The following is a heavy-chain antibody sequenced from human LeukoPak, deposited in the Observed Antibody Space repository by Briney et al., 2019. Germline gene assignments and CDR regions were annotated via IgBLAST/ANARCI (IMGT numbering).Heavy chain of an antibody. Sequence: PGRSLRLSCAASGFTFSSYAMHWVRQAPGKGLDWVSTISGSGGSTYYADSVKGRFTISRDNSKNTLYLQMNSLRAEDTAVYYCAKSTGDRRSFDYWGQGTLVTVSS. CDR1: GFTFSSYA. CDR2: ISGSGGST. CDR3: AKSTGDRRSFDY. V-gene: IGHV3-23*01. D-gene: IGHD4-17*01. J-gene: IGHJ4*02.